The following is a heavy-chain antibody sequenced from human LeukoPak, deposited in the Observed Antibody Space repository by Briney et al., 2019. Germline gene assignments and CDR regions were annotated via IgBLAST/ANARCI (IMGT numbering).Heavy chain of an antibody. Sequence: GASVKVSCKASGYTFTGYYMHWVRQAPGQGLEWMGWINPNSGGTNYAQKFQGRGTMTRDTSISTAYMELSRLRADDTAVYYCARGAAPTGVYYFDYWSQGTLVTVSS. J-gene: IGHJ4*02. CDR1: GYTFTGYY. CDR3: ARGAAPTGVYYFDY. D-gene: IGHD6-6*01. V-gene: IGHV1-2*02. CDR2: INPNSGGT.